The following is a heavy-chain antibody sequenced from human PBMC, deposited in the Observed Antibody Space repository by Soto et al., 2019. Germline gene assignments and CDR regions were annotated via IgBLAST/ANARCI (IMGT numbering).Heavy chain of an antibody. CDR2: ISGSGGST. Sequence: GGSLRLSCVASGLTFSDYAMAWVRQSPGKGLEWVSSISGSGGSTYYADSVKGRFTISRDNSKNTVFLQMNSLRAEDTAVYYCAKDHGMDVWGQGATVTVSS. J-gene: IGHJ6*02. V-gene: IGHV3-23*01. CDR1: GLTFSDYA. CDR3: AKDHGMDV.